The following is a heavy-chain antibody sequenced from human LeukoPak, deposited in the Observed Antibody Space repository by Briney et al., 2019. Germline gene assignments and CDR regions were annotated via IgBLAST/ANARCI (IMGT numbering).Heavy chain of an antibody. D-gene: IGHD1-7*01. Sequence: ASAKVSCKASGYTFTSYYMHWVRQPPGQGLEWMGIIHPSGGSTSFAQKFQGRVTMTRDMSRSTVYMELSSLRSEDTAVYYCARAGSVNRNYYAAAHAPFDYWGQGTLVTVSS. V-gene: IGHV1-46*01. CDR3: ARAGSVNRNYYAAAHAPFDY. CDR1: GYTFTSYY. CDR2: IHPSGGST. J-gene: IGHJ4*02.